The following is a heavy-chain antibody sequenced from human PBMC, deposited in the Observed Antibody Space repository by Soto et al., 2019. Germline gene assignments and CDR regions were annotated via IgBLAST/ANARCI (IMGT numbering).Heavy chain of an antibody. CDR3: TTEKISDSGLWSLRFYFDN. CDR1: GYTFTSYA. D-gene: IGHD6-19*01. J-gene: IGHJ4*02. CDR2: INAGNGNT. V-gene: IGHV1-3*01. Sequence: ASVKVSCKASGYTFTSYAMHWVRQAPGQRLEWMGWINAGNGNTKYAQEFQGRVTMTEDASKNTAYMELSSLRSDDTAIYYCTTEKISDSGLWSLRFYFDNWGQGTPVTVSS.